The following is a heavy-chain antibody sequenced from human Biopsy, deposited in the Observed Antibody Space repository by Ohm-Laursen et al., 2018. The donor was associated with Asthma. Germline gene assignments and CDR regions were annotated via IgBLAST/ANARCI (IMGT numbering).Heavy chain of an antibody. CDR2: VSWNSATI. V-gene: IGHV3-9*01. CDR1: GFKFDEYT. J-gene: IGHJ4*02. Sequence: SLRLSCTASGFKFDEYTMHWVRQAPGKGLEWVSGVSWNSATIGYADSVEGRFTISRDNAKNSVFLHMDSLRPEDTAFYYCAKVRSDWVITESFDYWGQGVLVTVSS. CDR3: AKVRSDWVITESFDY. D-gene: IGHD3-22*01.